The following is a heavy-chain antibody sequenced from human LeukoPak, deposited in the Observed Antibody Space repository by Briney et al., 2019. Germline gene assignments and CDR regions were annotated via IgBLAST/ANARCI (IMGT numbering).Heavy chain of an antibody. V-gene: IGHV4-39*07. CDR2: IYYSGST. J-gene: IGHJ5*02. CDR1: GGSISSSSYY. Sequence: SETLSLTCTVSGGSISSSSYYWGWIRQPPGKGLEWIGSIYYSGSTYYNPSLKGRVTISVDTSKNQFSLKLSSVTAADTAVYYCARDGKGVDYGGNVCWFDPWGQGTLVTVSS. D-gene: IGHD4-23*01. CDR3: ARDGKGVDYGGNVCWFDP.